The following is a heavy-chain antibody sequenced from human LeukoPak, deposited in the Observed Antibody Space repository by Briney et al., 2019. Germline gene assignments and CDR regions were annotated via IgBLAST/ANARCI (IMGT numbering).Heavy chain of an antibody. CDR1: GGSITSYY. V-gene: IGHV4-59*01. Sequence: SETLTLTCTVSGGSITSYYWSWIRQPPGKGLEWIGYIYYSGSTNYNPSLKSRVTISVDTSKNQFSLKLSSVTAADTAVYYCARGGVNYKIAGPWGQGALVTVSS. CDR3: ARGGVNYKIAGP. CDR2: IYYSGST. J-gene: IGHJ5*02. D-gene: IGHD3-10*01.